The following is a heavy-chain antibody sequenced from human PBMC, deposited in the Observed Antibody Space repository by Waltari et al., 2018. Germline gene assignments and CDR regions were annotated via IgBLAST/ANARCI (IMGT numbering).Heavy chain of an antibody. CDR2: IYHSGST. D-gene: IGHD2-15*01. CDR1: GYSISSGYY. Sequence: QVQLQESGPGLVKPSETLSLTCAVSGYSISSGYYWGWIRQPPGQGLEWIGSIYHSGSTYYNPSLKSRVTISVDTSKNQFSLKLSSVTAADTAVYYCARGVGVVVVAERMNAFDIWGQGTMVTVSS. V-gene: IGHV4-38-2*01. J-gene: IGHJ3*02. CDR3: ARGVGVVVVAERMNAFDI.